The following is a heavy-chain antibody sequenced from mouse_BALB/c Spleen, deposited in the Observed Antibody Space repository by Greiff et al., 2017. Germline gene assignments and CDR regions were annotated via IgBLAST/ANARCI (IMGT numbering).Heavy chain of an antibody. J-gene: IGHJ1*01. V-gene: IGHV1S137*01. D-gene: IGHD1-1*01. CDR2: ISTYYGDA. Sequence: QVQLQQSGAELVRPGVSVKISCKGSGYTFTDYAMHWVKQSHAKSLEWIGVISTYYGDASYNQKFKGKATMTVDKSSSTAYMELARLTSEDSAIYYCAMDYYGSSYSYWYFDVWGAGTTVTVSS. CDR3: AMDYYGSSYSYWYFDV. CDR1: GYTFTDYA.